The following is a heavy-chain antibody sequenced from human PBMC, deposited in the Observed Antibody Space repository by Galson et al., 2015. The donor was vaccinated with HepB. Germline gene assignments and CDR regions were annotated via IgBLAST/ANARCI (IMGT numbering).Heavy chain of an antibody. D-gene: IGHD3-10*01. CDR2: ITASGGDT. Sequence: SLRLSCAASGFTFNNYGMAWVRQAPGKGPEWVSTITASGGDTFYAGSVKGWFTTSRDNSKNMFFLQMNSLRAEDSAEYYCAKRSASGAYYDSWGQGTLVTVSS. CDR3: AKRSASGAYYDS. J-gene: IGHJ4*02. V-gene: IGHV3-23*01. CDR1: GFTFNNYG.